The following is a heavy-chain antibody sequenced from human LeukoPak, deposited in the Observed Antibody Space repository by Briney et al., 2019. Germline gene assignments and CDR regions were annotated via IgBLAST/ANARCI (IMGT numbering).Heavy chain of an antibody. V-gene: IGHV4-4*07. D-gene: IGHD6-19*01. CDR2: IYTSGST. J-gene: IGHJ4*02. CDR1: GGSISSYY. Sequence: SETLSLTCTVSGGSISSYYWSWIRQPAGKGLEWIGRIYTSGSTNYNPSLKSRVTMSVDTSKNQFSLKLSSVTAAGTAVYYCARVRRTKASSSGWYERYYFDYWGQGTLVTASS. CDR3: ARVRRTKASSSGWYERYYFDY.